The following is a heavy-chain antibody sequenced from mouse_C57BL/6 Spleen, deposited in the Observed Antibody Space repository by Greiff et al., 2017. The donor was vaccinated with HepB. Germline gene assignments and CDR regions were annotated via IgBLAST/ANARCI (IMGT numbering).Heavy chain of an antibody. CDR2: ISDGGSYT. D-gene: IGHD2-2*01. J-gene: IGHJ2*01. CDR1: GFTFSSYA. V-gene: IGHV5-4*01. Sequence: EVMLVESGGGLVKPGGSLKLSCAASGFTFSSYAMSWVRQTPEKRLEWVATISDGGSYTYYPDNVKGRFTISRDNAKNNLYLQMSHLKSEDTAMYDCARDTMVTTNYFDYWGQGTTLTVSS. CDR3: ARDTMVTTNYFDY.